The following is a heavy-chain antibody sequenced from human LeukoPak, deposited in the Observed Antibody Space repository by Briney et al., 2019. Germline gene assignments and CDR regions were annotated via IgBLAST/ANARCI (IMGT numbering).Heavy chain of an antibody. CDR2: IYYSGGT. J-gene: IGHJ6*02. CDR1: GGSISGSTYY. CDR3: SIVAGGY. V-gene: IGHV4-39*01. D-gene: IGHD6-19*01. Sequence: SETLSLTCTVSGGSISGSTYYWGWLRQPPGKGLEWLGSIYYSGGTYYNPSLKSRVTISVDTSKNQFSLKLSSVTAADTAVYYCSIVAGGYWGQGTTVTVSS.